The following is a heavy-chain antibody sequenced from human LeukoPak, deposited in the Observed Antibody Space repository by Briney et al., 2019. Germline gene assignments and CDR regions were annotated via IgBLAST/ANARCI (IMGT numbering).Heavy chain of an antibody. CDR1: GGSISSYY. Sequence: SETLSLNCTVSGGSISSYYWSWVRQPPGKGLEWIGYIYYSGSTNYNPSLESRVTISVDTSKNQFSQRLSSVNAADTAVYYCARLVAGTIDYWGQGTLVTVSS. CDR3: ARLVAGTIDY. V-gene: IGHV4-59*08. CDR2: IYYSGST. D-gene: IGHD1-7*01. J-gene: IGHJ4*02.